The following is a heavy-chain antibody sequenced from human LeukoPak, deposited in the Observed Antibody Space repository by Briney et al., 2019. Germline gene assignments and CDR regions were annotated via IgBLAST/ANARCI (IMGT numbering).Heavy chain of an antibody. Sequence: GRSLRLSCAASGFTFSSYAMHWVRQAPGKGLEWVAVISYDGSNKYYADSVKGRFTISRDNSKNTLYLQMNSLRAEDTAVYYCARDRGAFDIWGQGTMVTVSS. CDR1: GFTFSSYA. CDR3: ARDRGAFDI. CDR2: ISYDGSNK. V-gene: IGHV3-30-3*01. D-gene: IGHD3-10*01. J-gene: IGHJ3*02.